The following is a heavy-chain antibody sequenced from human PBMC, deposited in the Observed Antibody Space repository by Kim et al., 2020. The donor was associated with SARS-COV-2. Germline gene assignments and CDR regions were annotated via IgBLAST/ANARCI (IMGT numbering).Heavy chain of an antibody. V-gene: IGHV3-30*04. CDR3: ARDRDNYDSSGYYSPYF. CDR1: GFTFSSYA. D-gene: IGHD3-22*01. Sequence: GGSLRLSCAASGFTFSSYAMHWVRQAPGKGLEWVAVISYDGSNKYYADSVKGRFTISRDNSKNTLYLQMNSLRAEDTAVYYCARDRDNYDSSGYYSPYF. CDR2: ISYDGSNK. J-gene: IGHJ4*01.